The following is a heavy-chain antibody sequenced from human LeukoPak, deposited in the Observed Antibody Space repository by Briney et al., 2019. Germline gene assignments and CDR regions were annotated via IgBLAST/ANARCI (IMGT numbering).Heavy chain of an antibody. J-gene: IGHJ3*02. Sequence: GGSLRLSCAASGFTFNTYSMNWVRQAPGKGLEWVASIFSSSLYINYADSVKGRFTISRDNAENSLFLQMNSLRAEDTAVYYCARDSTYTGSFHDAFDIWGQGTMVIVSS. V-gene: IGHV3-21*01. D-gene: IGHD1-26*01. CDR2: IFSSSLYI. CDR1: GFTFNTYS. CDR3: ARDSTYTGSFHDAFDI.